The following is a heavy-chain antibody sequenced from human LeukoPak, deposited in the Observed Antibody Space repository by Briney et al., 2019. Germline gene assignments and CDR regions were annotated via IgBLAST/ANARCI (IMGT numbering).Heavy chain of an antibody. CDR2: ISYDGSNK. J-gene: IGHJ5*02. Sequence: PGGSLRLSCAASGFTFSSYAMHWVRQAPGKGLEWVAVISYDGSNKYYADSVKGRFTISRDNSKNTLYLQMNSLRAEDTAVYYCARESIRDAMVLYNWFDPWGQGTLVTVSS. V-gene: IGHV3-30*04. CDR3: ARESIRDAMVLYNWFDP. D-gene: IGHD3-10*01. CDR1: GFTFSSYA.